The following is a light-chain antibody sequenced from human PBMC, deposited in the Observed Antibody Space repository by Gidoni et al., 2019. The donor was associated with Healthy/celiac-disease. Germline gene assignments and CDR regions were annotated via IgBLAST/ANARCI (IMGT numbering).Light chain of an antibody. J-gene: IGKJ4*01. CDR2: DAS. Sequence: AIQLTQSPSSLSASVGDRVTITCRASQGISSALAWYQQKPGKAPKLLIYDASSLESGVPSRFSGSGSGTYFTLTISSLQPEDFATYYCQQFNSYPLTFGGRTKVEIK. V-gene: IGKV1-13*02. CDR1: QGISSA. CDR3: QQFNSYPLT.